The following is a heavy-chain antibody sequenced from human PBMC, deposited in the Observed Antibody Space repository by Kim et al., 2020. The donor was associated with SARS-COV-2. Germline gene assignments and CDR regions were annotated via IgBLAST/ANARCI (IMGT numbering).Heavy chain of an antibody. Sequence: ASVKVSCKVSGYTLTELSMHWVRQAPGKGLEWMGGFDPEDGETIYAQKFQGRVTTTEDTSTDTAYMELSSLRSEDTAVYYCATSTSITGTRAIYYYYYGMDVWGQGTTVTVSS. CDR2: FDPEDGET. CDR3: ATSTSITGTRAIYYYYYGMDV. V-gene: IGHV1-24*01. J-gene: IGHJ6*02. CDR1: GYTLTELS. D-gene: IGHD1-7*01.